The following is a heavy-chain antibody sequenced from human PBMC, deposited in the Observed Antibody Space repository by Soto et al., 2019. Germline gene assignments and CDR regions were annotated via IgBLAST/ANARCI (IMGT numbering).Heavy chain of an antibody. Sequence: ASVKVSCKASGYTFTSYGVSWVRQAPGQGLEWMGWISAYNGNTKYAQKLQGRVTMTTDTSTSTAYMDLRSLRSDDTAVYYCARDKGDGSGSYYGYWGQGTLVTVSS. CDR1: GYTFTSYG. J-gene: IGHJ4*02. CDR3: ARDKGDGSGSYYGY. D-gene: IGHD3-10*01. V-gene: IGHV1-18*01. CDR2: ISAYNGNT.